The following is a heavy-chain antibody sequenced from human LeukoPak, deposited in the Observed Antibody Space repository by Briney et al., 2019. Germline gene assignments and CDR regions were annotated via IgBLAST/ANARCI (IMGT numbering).Heavy chain of an antibody. CDR1: GGSISSYY. V-gene: IGHV4-4*07. Sequence: PSETLSLTCTVSGGSISSYYWSWIRQPAGKGLEWIGRIYTSGSTNYTPSLKSRVTMSVDASKNQFSLKLSSVTAADTAVYYCASHGSGSYSEFDYWGQGTLVTVSS. D-gene: IGHD3-10*01. J-gene: IGHJ4*02. CDR2: IYTSGST. CDR3: ASHGSGSYSEFDY.